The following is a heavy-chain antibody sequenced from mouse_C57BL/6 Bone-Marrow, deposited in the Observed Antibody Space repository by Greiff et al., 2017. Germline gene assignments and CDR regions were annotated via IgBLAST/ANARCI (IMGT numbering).Heavy chain of an antibody. CDR1: GFTFSSYG. CDR3: ARYDGYYNAMDY. J-gene: IGHJ4*01. CDR2: ISSGGSYT. V-gene: IGHV5-6*01. D-gene: IGHD2-3*01. Sequence: EVQGVESGGDLVKPGGSLKLSCAASGFTFSSYGMSWVRQTPDKRLEWVATISSGGSYTYYPDSVKGRFTISRDNAKNTLYLQMSSLKSEDTAMYYCARYDGYYNAMDYWGQGTSVTGSS.